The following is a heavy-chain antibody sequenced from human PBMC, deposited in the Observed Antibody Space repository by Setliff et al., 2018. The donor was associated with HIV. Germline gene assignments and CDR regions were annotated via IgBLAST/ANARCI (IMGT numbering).Heavy chain of an antibody. V-gene: IGHV3-66*01. J-gene: IGHJ6*02. CDR2: IHSGGST. CDR1: GFTVSNDY. CDR3: ARDPGRYNGMDV. Sequence: ETLRLSCAASGFTVSNDYMSWVRQAPGRGLEWVSVIHSGGSTYYADSVKGRFIISRDNSKNTLYLQMNSLRAEDTAVYYCARDPGRYNGMDVWGQGTTVTVS. D-gene: IGHD1-20*01.